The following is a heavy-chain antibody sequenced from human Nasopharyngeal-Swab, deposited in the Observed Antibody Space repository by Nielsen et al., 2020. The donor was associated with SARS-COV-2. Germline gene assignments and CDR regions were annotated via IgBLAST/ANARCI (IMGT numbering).Heavy chain of an antibody. J-gene: IGHJ4*02. V-gene: IGHV4-39*01. CDR3: ASLGKDNSGWSDY. Sequence: WIRQPPGKGLEWIGSIYYSVSTYYNPSLKSRVTISVDTSKNQFSLRLSSVTAADTAAYYCASLGKDNSGWSDYWGQGTLVTVSS. CDR2: IYYSVST. D-gene: IGHD6-19*01.